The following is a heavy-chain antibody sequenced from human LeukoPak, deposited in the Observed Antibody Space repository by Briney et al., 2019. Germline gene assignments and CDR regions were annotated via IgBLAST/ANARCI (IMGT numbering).Heavy chain of an antibody. CDR3: SGGQPSGEDYFDD. Sequence: SETLSLTCTVSGGTISSYYWSWVRQPPGKGLEWIGYIYYSGSTNYNPSFKSRVTISVNTSKKHLSLKLSYVTAADTAVVYSSGGQPSGEDYFDDWGQGTLVTVSS. CDR2: IYYSGST. D-gene: IGHD3-10*01. CDR1: GGTISSYY. V-gene: IGHV4-59*01. J-gene: IGHJ4*02.